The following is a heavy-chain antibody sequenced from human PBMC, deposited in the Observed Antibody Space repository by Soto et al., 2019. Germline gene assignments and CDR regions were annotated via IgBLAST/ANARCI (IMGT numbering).Heavy chain of an antibody. Sequence: ASVKVSCKASGYTFTSYYMHWVRQAPGQGLEWMGIINPSGGSTSYAQKFQGRVTMTRDTSTSTVYMELSSLRSEDTAVYYCAREPGTSGWSGHRGYYYYGMDVWGQGTTVTVSS. J-gene: IGHJ6*02. CDR1: GYTFTSYY. CDR2: INPSGGST. D-gene: IGHD3-3*01. V-gene: IGHV1-46*01. CDR3: AREPGTSGWSGHRGYYYYGMDV.